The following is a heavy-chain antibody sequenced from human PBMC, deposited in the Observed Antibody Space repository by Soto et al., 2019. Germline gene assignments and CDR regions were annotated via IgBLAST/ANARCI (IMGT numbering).Heavy chain of an antibody. V-gene: IGHV3-23*01. CDR2: IKSNTAGGST. CDR1: GVTLTDVW. CDR3: AKPPDYNWNDY. Sequence: GGSLRLSCAVSGVTLTDVWMNWVRQAPGKGPEWVGRIKSNTAGGSTYYADSVKGRFTISRDNSKDTLYLQMNNLRAEDTAVYYCAKPPDYNWNDYWGQGTLVTVSS. J-gene: IGHJ4*02. D-gene: IGHD1-20*01.